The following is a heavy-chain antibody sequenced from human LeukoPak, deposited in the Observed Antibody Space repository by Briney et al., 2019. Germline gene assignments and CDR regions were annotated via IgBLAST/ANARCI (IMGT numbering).Heavy chain of an antibody. J-gene: IGHJ4*02. V-gene: IGHV4-39*01. CDR1: GGSIRSSTYY. CDR3: ARSSSGGSCFDS. Sequence: SETLSLTCTVSGGSIRSSTYYWGWIRQPPGKGLEWIGSIYSSGSTYYNPSLKSPVTVSVDTSKNQFSLNLSSVIAADTAVYYCARSSSGGSCFDSWGQGTLVTVSS. D-gene: IGHD2-15*01. CDR2: IYSSGST.